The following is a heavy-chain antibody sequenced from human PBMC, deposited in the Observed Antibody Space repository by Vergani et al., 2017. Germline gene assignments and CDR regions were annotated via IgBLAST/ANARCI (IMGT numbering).Heavy chain of an antibody. CDR3: ARTGFVLLVYAIDSFDY. D-gene: IGHD2-8*01. Sequence: QVQLQESGPGLVKPSETLSLTCTVSGGSISSYYWSWIRQPAGKGLEWIGRIYTSGSTNYNPSLKSRVTMSVDTSKNQFSLKLSSVTAEDTAVYYCARTGFVLLVYAIDSFDYWGQGTLVTVSS. J-gene: IGHJ4*02. CDR2: IYTSGST. CDR1: GGSISSYY. V-gene: IGHV4-4*07.